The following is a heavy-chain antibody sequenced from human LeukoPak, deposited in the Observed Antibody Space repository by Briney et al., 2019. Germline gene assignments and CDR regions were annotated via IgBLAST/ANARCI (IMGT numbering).Heavy chain of an antibody. CDR3: ARRACSADSCLDY. V-gene: IGHV5-51*01. Sequence: ASVKVSCKASGYTFTTYGIDWVRQTPGKGLEWMGIIYLGDSDTRYSPSFQGQVTISGDKSINTAYVHWSNLKASDTAMYYCARRACSADSCLDYWGQGTLVTVSS. D-gene: IGHD2-15*01. CDR2: IYLGDSDT. CDR1: GYTFTTYG. J-gene: IGHJ4*02.